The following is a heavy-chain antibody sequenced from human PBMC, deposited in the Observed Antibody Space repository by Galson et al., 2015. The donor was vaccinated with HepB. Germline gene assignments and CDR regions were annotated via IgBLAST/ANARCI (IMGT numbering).Heavy chain of an antibody. CDR2: IKEDGSEK. Sequence: SLRLSCAASEFTFSSYWMSWVRQAPGKGLEWVANIKEDGSEKRYVGSVKGRFTISRDNAKNSLYLQMNSLRAEDTALYYCVRGRWVFDSWGQGTLVTVSS. CDR1: EFTFSSYW. V-gene: IGHV3-7*03. J-gene: IGHJ4*02. CDR3: VRGRWVFDS. D-gene: IGHD5-24*01.